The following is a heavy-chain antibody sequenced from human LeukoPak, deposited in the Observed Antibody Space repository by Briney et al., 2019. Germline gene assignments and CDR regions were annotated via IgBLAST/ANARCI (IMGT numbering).Heavy chain of an antibody. V-gene: IGHV4-39*07. J-gene: IGHJ4*02. CDR3: ARDLGSRDGYNPPNLFDN. CDR2: IYYSGST. D-gene: IGHD5-24*01. Sequence: KPSETLSLTCTVSGGSISSSSYSWGWIRQPPGKGLEWIGTIYYSGSTYQNPSLKSRVITSVDMSKNQFSLKLNSVTAADTAVYYCARDLGSRDGYNPPNLFDNWGQGTLVTVSS. CDR1: GGSISSSSYS.